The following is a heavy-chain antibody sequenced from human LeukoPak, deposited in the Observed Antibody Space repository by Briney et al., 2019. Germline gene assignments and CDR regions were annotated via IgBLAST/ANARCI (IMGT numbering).Heavy chain of an antibody. J-gene: IGHJ4*02. Sequence: SETLSLTCTVSGASITSYYWIWIRQPPGKGLEWIGFIYYSGNTNYNPSLKSRVTISVDTSKNQFSLKLSSVTAADTAVYYCARGRLALPYWGQGTLVTVSS. CDR1: GASITSYY. CDR3: ARGRLALPY. CDR2: IYYSGNT. V-gene: IGHV4-59*01. D-gene: IGHD2-21*01.